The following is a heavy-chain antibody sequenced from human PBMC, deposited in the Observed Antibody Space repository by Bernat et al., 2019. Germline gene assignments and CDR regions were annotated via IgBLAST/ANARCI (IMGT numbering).Heavy chain of an antibody. CDR2: IIPILGIA. Sequence: QVQLVQSGAEVKKPGSSVKVSCKASGGTFSSYTISWVRQAPGQGLEWMGRIIPILGIANYAQKFQGRVTITADKSTSTAYMELSSLRSEDMAVYYCARDGDDYGDYGLGYWGQGTLVTVSS. J-gene: IGHJ4*02. CDR1: GGTFSSYT. CDR3: ARDGDDYGDYGLGY. D-gene: IGHD4-17*01. V-gene: IGHV1-69*08.